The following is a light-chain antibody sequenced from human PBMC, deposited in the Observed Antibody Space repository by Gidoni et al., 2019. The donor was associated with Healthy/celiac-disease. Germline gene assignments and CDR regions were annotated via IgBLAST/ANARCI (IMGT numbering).Light chain of an antibody. V-gene: IGKV1-39*01. CDR1: QSISSY. CDR3: QQSYSTPFT. CDR2: AAS. Sequence: SVGDRVTITCRASQSISSYLNWYQQKPGKAPKLLIYAASSLQSGVPSRFSGSGSGTDFTLTISSLQPEDFATYYCQQSYSTPFTFGQGTRLEIK. J-gene: IGKJ5*01.